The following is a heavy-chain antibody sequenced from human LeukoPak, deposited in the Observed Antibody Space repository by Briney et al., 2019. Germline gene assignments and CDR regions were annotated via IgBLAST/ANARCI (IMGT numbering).Heavy chain of an antibody. CDR3: ARHAGDSSGYYYYYYGMDV. CDR1: GGSISSYY. Sequence: SETLSLTRTVSGGSISSYYWSWIRQPPGKGLEWIGYIYYSGSTNYNPSLKSRVTISVDTSKNQFSLKLSSVTAADTAVYYCARHAGDSSGYYYYYYGMDVWGQGTTVTVSS. J-gene: IGHJ6*02. CDR2: IYYSGST. V-gene: IGHV4-59*01. D-gene: IGHD3-22*01.